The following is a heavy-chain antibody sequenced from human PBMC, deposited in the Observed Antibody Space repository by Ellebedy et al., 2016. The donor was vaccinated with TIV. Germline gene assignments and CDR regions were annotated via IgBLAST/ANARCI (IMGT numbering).Heavy chain of an antibody. CDR2: IFYSGST. CDR1: GGSISSYY. J-gene: IGHJ4*02. V-gene: IGHV4-59*08. D-gene: IGHD4-23*01. Sequence: MPGGSLRLSCTVSGGSISSYYWSWIRQPPGKGLEWIGYIFYSGSTNYNPSLKSRVTISVDTSNNQFSLKLSSVTAADTAVYYCARQTDYGGNLFDYWGQGTLVTVSS. CDR3: ARQTDYGGNLFDY.